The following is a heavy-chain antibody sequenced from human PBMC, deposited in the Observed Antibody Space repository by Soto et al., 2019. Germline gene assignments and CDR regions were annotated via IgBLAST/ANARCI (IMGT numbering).Heavy chain of an antibody. CDR2: ISYDGSNK. J-gene: IGHJ6*02. CDR1: GFTFSSYA. CDR3: ARPVTTRYYYYYYGMDV. D-gene: IGHD4-17*01. V-gene: IGHV3-30-3*01. Sequence: QVQLVESGGGVVQPGRSLRLSCAASGFTFSSYAMHWVRQAPGKGLEWVAVISYDGSNKYYADSVKGRFTISRDNSKNTLYLQMNSRRAEDTAVYYCARPVTTRYYYYYYGMDVWGQGTTVTVSS.